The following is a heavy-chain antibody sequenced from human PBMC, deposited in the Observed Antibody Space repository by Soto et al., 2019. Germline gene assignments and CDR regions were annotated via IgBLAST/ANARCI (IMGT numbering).Heavy chain of an antibody. CDR2: VYYSGAT. CDR3: ARVDGFHFDP. CDR1: GGSINNYY. Sequence: QVQLQESGPGLVKASETLFLTCTVSGGSINNYYWSWVRQPPGKGLEWIGYVYYSGATNYNPSLKSRVTVSLDTSKSQFSLKVTSVTAADTAVYYCARVDGFHFDPWGQGTLVTVSS. V-gene: IGHV4-59*01. D-gene: IGHD3-10*01. J-gene: IGHJ5*02.